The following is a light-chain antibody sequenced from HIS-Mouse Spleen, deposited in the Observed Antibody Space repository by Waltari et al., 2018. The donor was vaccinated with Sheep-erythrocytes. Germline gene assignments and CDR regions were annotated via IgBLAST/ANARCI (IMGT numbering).Light chain of an antibody. CDR1: SSNIGSNY. Sequence: QSVLTQPPSASGTPGQRVTISCSGSSSNIGSNYVYWYHQLPGTAPKLLIYRNNQRPSVVPDRFSGSKSGNSASLAISGLRSEDEADYYCAAWDDSLSGPVFGGGTKLTVL. CDR3: AAWDDSLSGPV. CDR2: RNN. V-gene: IGLV1-47*01. J-gene: IGLJ3*02.